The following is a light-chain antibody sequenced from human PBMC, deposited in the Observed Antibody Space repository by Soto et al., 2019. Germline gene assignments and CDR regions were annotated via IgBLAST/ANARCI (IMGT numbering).Light chain of an antibody. Sequence: QSALTQPASVSGSPGQSITISCTGTSSDVGGYNYVSWYQQYPGKAPKVMIFDVSNRPSGVSDRFPGSKSGNTAFLTISGLQAEDEADYYCSSYTSSSTRLFGGGTKVTVL. CDR3: SSYTSSSTRL. CDR2: DVS. CDR1: SSDVGGYNY. V-gene: IGLV2-14*01. J-gene: IGLJ3*02.